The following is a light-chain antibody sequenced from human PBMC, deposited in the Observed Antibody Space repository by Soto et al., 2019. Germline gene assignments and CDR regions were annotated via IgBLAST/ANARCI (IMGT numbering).Light chain of an antibody. Sequence: ETMITQSPCTLSVSPGESATLSCGTSQSVSSNLAWYQQKPGQAPRLLIYGASTRATGIPARFSGSGSGTEFTLTISYLRPEDSAVYFCQQYHDWVTFGGGTKVDIK. V-gene: IGKV3D-15*01. CDR2: GAS. CDR1: QSVSSN. CDR3: QQYHDWVT. J-gene: IGKJ4*01.